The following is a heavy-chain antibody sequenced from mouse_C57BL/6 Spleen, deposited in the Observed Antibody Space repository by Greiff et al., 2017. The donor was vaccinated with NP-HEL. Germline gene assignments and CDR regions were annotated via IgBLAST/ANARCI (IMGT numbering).Heavy chain of an antibody. D-gene: IGHD1-1*01. J-gene: IGHJ2*01. CDR1: GYAFSSSW. V-gene: IGHV1-82*01. Sequence: QVQLQQSGPELVKPGASVKISCKASGYAFSSSWMNWVKQRPGKGLEWIGRIYPGDGDTNYNGKFKGKATLTADKSSSTAYMQLSSLTSEDSAVYFCARSSNAYYYGSSYDDYWGQGTTLTVSS. CDR2: IYPGDGDT. CDR3: ARSSNAYYYGSSYDDY.